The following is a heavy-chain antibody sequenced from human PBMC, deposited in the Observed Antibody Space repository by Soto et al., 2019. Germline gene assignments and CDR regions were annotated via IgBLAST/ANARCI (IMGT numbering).Heavy chain of an antibody. CDR1: GFTLSNYA. CDR2: ISSNGVGT. J-gene: IGHJ6*03. CDR3: AGPAPHEWLYMDV. D-gene: IGHD5-12*01. V-gene: IGHV3-64*01. Sequence: GGSLRLSCVVSGFTLSNYAMDWVRQAPGKGLEYVSGISSNGVGTYYATSVKDRFTISRDNSKNTLYLQVGSLRPEDMAVYYCAGPAPHEWLYMDVWGRGTTVTVSS.